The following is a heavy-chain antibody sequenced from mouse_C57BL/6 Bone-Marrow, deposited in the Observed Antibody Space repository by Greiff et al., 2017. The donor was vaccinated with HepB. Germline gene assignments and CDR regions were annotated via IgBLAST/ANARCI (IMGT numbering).Heavy chain of an antibody. CDR1: GYTFTSYW. V-gene: IGHV1-59*01. Sequence: QVQLQQPGAELVRPGPSVKLSCKASGYTFTSYWMHWVKQRPGQGLEWIGVIDPSDSYTNYNQKFKGKATLTVDTTSSTAYMQLSSLTSEDSAVYYCARSTMVTTLDYWGQGTTLTVSS. CDR3: ARSTMVTTLDY. D-gene: IGHD2-2*01. J-gene: IGHJ2*01. CDR2: IDPSDSYT.